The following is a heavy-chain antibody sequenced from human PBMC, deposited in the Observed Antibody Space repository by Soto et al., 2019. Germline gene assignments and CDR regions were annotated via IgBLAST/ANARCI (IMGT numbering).Heavy chain of an antibody. CDR1: GFTFSSYS. Sequence: EVQLVESGGGLVQPGGSLRLSCAASGFTFSSYSMNWVRQAPGKRLEWVSYISSSSSTIYYADSVKGRFTISRDNAKTSLYLQMNTLRAEDTAVYYCARDLAAAILDYWGQGTLVTVSS. CDR2: ISSSSSTI. CDR3: ARDLAAAILDY. J-gene: IGHJ4*02. V-gene: IGHV3-48*01. D-gene: IGHD6-13*01.